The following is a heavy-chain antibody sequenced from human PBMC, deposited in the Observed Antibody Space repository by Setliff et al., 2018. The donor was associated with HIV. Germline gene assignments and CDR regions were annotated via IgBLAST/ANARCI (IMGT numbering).Heavy chain of an antibody. J-gene: IGHJ5*02. V-gene: IGHV4-61*01. CDR3: ARGGASSKYLDP. CDR2: ISDSGTT. D-gene: IGHD2-15*01. CDR1: GGSISSSSYY. Sequence: SETLSLTCTVSGGSISSSSYYWSWIRQPPGKGLEWIAWISDSGTTNYNPSLKSRVTLSVDTSKNQFSLSLTSVTGADTAVYYCARGGASSKYLDPWGQGTLVTVSS.